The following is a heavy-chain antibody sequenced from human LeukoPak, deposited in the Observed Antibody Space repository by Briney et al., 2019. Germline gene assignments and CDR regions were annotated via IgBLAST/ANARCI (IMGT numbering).Heavy chain of an antibody. V-gene: IGHV4-4*07. D-gene: IGHD3-22*01. CDR3: ARDRGQTDYYCDSSGYYLDNWFDP. CDR1: GGSISSYY. J-gene: IGHJ5*02. Sequence: SETLSLTCTVSGGSISSYYWSWIRQPAGKGLEWIGRIYTSGSTNYNPSLKSRVTMSVDTSKNQFSLKLSSVTAADTAVYYCARDRGQTDYYCDSSGYYLDNWFDPWGQGTLVTVSS. CDR2: IYTSGST.